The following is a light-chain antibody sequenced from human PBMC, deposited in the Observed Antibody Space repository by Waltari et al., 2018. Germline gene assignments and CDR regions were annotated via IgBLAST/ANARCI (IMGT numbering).Light chain of an antibody. CDR3: SSESSDKVVL. CDR1: SSDDGSSNC. Sequence: QSALTQPASVSGSPGQSVTIYCTGTSSDDGSSNCVSWYQDHPDQGPKFIIYDVMDRPSGVSARFSGSKSGNTASLTISWLQAEDEADYYCSSESSDKVVLFGGGTKVTVL. J-gene: IGLJ3*02. V-gene: IGLV2-14*03. CDR2: DVM.